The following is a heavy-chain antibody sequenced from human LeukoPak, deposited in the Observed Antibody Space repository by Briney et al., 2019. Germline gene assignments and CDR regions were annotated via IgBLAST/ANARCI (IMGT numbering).Heavy chain of an antibody. Sequence: PSETLSLTCTVSGGSISSYYWSWIRQPPGKGLEWIGYIYYSGSTNYNPSLKSRVTISVDTSKNQFSLKLSSVTAADTAVYYCARARSDDGSFDYWGQGTLVTVSS. CDR1: GGSISSYY. J-gene: IGHJ4*02. V-gene: IGHV4-59*01. CDR3: ARARSDDGSFDY. D-gene: IGHD3-22*01. CDR2: IYYSGST.